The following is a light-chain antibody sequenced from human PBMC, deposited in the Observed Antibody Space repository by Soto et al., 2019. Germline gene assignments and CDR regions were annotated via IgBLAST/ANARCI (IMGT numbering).Light chain of an antibody. Sequence: EIVLTQSPGTLSLSPGERATLSCRASQSVSSSFLAWYQQKPGQAPNLLIYGASSRATGIPDRFSGSGSGTDFTLTISRLEPEDFAVYYCQQYGSSPPTFGQGTKLEIK. V-gene: IGKV3-20*01. J-gene: IGKJ2*01. CDR3: QQYGSSPPT. CDR1: QSVSSSF. CDR2: GAS.